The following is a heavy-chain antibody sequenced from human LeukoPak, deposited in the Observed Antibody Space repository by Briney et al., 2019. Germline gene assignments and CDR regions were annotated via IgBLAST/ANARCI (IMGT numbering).Heavy chain of an antibody. J-gene: IGHJ4*02. CDR3: AKAPRNSSTMLDY. CDR1: GYTFTSYW. Sequence: ASVKVSCKASGYTFTSYWIQWVRQAPGQGLEWMGLINPSDGSIAYAHRFQGSVTMTRDTSTSIVYMDLSSLRSEDTAVYYCAKAPRNSSTMLDYWGQGTLLTVSS. V-gene: IGHV1-46*01. CDR2: INPSDGSI. D-gene: IGHD6-13*01.